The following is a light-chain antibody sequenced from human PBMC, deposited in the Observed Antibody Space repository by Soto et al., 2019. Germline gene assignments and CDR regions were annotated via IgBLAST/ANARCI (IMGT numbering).Light chain of an antibody. CDR2: EVS. CDR3: SSYEGSYVV. J-gene: IGLJ2*01. CDR1: SSDVGGYNY. Sequence: QSVLTQPPAASGSPGQSVTISCTGTSSDVGGYNYVSWYQQHPGKAPKLMIYEVSKRPSGVPDRFSGSKSGNTASLTVSGLQAEDEADYYCSSYEGSYVVLGGGTKLTVL. V-gene: IGLV2-8*01.